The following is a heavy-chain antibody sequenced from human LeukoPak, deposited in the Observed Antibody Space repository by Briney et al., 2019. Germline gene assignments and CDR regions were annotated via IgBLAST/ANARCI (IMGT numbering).Heavy chain of an antibody. J-gene: IGHJ4*02. CDR2: TYYKSKWYN. CDR1: GDSVSTNSAA. Sequence: SQTLSLTCATSGDSVSTNSAAWNWIRQSPSRGLEWLGRTYYKSKWYNDYAASVRSRMTINSDTSKNQFSLQLNSVTPEDTAVYYCARSVPTFDYWGQGTLVTVSS. CDR3: ARSVPTFDY. V-gene: IGHV6-1*01. D-gene: IGHD2/OR15-2a*01.